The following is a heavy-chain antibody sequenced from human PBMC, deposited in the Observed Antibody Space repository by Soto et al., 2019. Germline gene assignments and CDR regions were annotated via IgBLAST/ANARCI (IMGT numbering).Heavy chain of an antibody. V-gene: IGHV3-30-3*01. CDR3: ARARYKEYYYYYGMDV. D-gene: IGHD5-18*01. J-gene: IGHJ6*02. CDR2: ISYDGSNK. Sequence: GGSLRLSCAASGFTFSSYAMHWVRQAPGKGLEWVAVISYDGSNKYYADSVKGRFTISRDNSKNTLYLQMNSLRAEDTAVYYCARARYKEYYYYYGMDVWGQGTTVTVSS. CDR1: GFTFSSYA.